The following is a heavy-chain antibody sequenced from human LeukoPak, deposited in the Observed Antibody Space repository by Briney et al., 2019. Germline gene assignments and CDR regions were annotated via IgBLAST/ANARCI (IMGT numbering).Heavy chain of an antibody. CDR2: IGGRDGGT. V-gene: IGHV3-23*01. J-gene: IGHJ4*02. CDR1: GFIFSNYA. D-gene: IGHD3-9*01. Sequence: GASLRLSCAASGFIFSNYAMSWVRQAPGKGLEWVSAIGGRDGGTYYADSVKGRFTVSRDDPKNTLYLQMNTLRAEDTAVYYCAKWGDYDILTGYYDSDYWGQGTLVTASS. CDR3: AKWGDYDILTGYYDSDY.